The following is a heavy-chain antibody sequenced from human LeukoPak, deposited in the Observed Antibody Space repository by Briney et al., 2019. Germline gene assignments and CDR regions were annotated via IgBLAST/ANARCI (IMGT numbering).Heavy chain of an antibody. D-gene: IGHD6-13*01. V-gene: IGHV5-51*01. CDR3: ARSRLFSGIAAAGQGSWFDP. CDR2: IYPGDSDT. Sequence: GESLKISCKGSEYSFPNYWIAWVRQMPGKGLEWMGFIYPGDSDTRYSPSFQAQVTISVDKCISTAYLQWSSLKASDTAMYYCARSRLFSGIAAAGQGSWFDPWGQGTLVTVSS. J-gene: IGHJ5*02. CDR1: EYSFPNYW.